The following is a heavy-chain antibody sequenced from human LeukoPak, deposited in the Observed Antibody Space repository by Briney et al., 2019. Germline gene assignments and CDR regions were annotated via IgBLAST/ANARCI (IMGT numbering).Heavy chain of an antibody. D-gene: IGHD3-16*01. CDR3: ARGGGLDV. V-gene: IGHV3-23*01. J-gene: IGHJ6*02. CDR2: ITADGTGI. CDR1: GFTFSTYA. Sequence: PGGSLRLSCAASGFTFSTYAMSWVRQAAGKGLEWVSLITADGTGIFYSESVKGRFTISRDNAKNSLYLQMSNLRAEDTAVYFCARGGGLDVWGQGATVTVSS.